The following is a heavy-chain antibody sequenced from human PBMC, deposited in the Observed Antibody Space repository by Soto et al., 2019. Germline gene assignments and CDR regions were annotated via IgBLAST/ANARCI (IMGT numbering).Heavy chain of an antibody. V-gene: IGHV2-5*02. CDR3: AHSHDTDMVDGWFDP. Sequence: QITLKESGPTLVKPTQTLTLTCTFSGFSLSASGVSVGWIRQPPGKALEWLALIYWDDDKRYRPSLKSRITTTKDTSKNQSVLTTNNMDPVDTATYYGAHSHDTDMVDGWFDPWGQGTLVTVSS. CDR1: GFSLSASGVS. D-gene: IGHD5-18*01. J-gene: IGHJ5*02. CDR2: IYWDDDK.